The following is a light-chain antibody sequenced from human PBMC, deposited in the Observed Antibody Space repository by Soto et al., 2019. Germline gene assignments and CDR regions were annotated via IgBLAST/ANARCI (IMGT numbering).Light chain of an antibody. V-gene: IGLV2-14*01. Sequence: QSALTQPASVSGSPGQSITISCTGTSSDVGGYNYVSWYQQHPGKAPKLMIYDVSNRPSGVSNRFSGSKSGNTASLTTSGRQPAEEADYYCSSYSSSSTLVVFGGGTQLTVL. CDR2: DVS. J-gene: IGLJ2*01. CDR1: SSDVGGYNY. CDR3: SSYSSSSTLVV.